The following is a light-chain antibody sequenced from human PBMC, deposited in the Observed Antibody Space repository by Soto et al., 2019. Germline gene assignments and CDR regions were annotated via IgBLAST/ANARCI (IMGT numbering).Light chain of an antibody. J-gene: IGLJ2*01. V-gene: IGLV1-44*01. Sequence: QPVLTQPPSASGTPGQRATISCSGSSSNIGSYTVNWYQQLPGTAPKLLIYSNNQRPSGVPDRFSGSKSGTSASLAISGLQSEDEADYYCAAWDDSLSGPVFGGGTKLTVL. CDR1: SSNIGSYT. CDR3: AAWDDSLSGPV. CDR2: SNN.